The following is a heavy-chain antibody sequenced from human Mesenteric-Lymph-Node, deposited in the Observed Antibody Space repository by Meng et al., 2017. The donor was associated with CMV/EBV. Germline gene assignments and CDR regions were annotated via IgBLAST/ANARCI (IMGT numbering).Heavy chain of an antibody. Sequence: KGYGYKFTNFWIDWVRQMPGKGLEWMGTIFPGDSNTTYSPYCQGQVTFSADKSISTAYLQWNSLKASDTAMFYCARRVVVAGIDLDYWGQGTLVTVSS. CDR1: GYKFTNFW. CDR3: ARRVVVAGIDLDY. D-gene: IGHD6-19*01. V-gene: IGHV5-51*01. CDR2: IFPGDSNT. J-gene: IGHJ4*02.